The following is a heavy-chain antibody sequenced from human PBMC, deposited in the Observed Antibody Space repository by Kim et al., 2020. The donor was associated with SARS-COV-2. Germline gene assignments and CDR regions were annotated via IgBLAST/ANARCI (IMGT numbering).Heavy chain of an antibody. V-gene: IGHV3-74*03. D-gene: IGHD3-22*01. Sequence: TYADSVKGRFTISRDNAKSTVSLQMSSLRDEDTAVYYCASDLRSYDSSGYMWGQGTLVTVSS. J-gene: IGHJ4*02. CDR3: ASDLRSYDSSGYM.